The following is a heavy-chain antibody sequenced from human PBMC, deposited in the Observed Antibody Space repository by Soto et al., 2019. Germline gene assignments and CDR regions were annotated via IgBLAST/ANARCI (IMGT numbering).Heavy chain of an antibody. Sequence: QVQLQESGPGLVKPSQTLSLTCTVSGGSISSGGYYWSWIRQHPGKGLEWIGYIYYSGSTYYNPSLKSRVTISGDTSKNPFSLKLSSVTAADTAVYYCARGGRRSPGMDVWGQGTTVTVSS. CDR1: GGSISSGGYY. J-gene: IGHJ6*02. V-gene: IGHV4-31*03. CDR2: IYYSGST. CDR3: ARGGRRSPGMDV.